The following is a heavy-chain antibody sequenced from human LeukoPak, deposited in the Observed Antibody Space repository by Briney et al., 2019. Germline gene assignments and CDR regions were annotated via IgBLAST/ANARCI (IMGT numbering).Heavy chain of an antibody. D-gene: IGHD3-3*01. V-gene: IGHV4-39*07. CDR3: ARGIDLGMDV. CDR1: GVSISSSSYY. J-gene: IGHJ6*03. CDR2: IYSGGST. Sequence: PSETLSLTCNVSGVSISSSSYYWGWIRQPPGKGLEWIGSIYSGGSTYYNSSLKSRVTISIDTSKNQFSLKLSSVTAADTAVYYCARGIDLGMDVWGKGTTVTVSS.